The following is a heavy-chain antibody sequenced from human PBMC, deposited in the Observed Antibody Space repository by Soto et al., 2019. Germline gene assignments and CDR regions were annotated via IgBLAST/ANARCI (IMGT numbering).Heavy chain of an antibody. Sequence: GSLRLSCAASGFTFSNAWMSWVRQAPGKGLEWVGRIKSKTDGGTTDYAAPVKGRFTISRDDSKNTLYLQMNSLKTEDTAVYYCTTTTTDYDFWSGYTYYFDYWGQGTLVTVSS. J-gene: IGHJ4*02. CDR1: GFTFSNAW. CDR2: IKSKTDGGTT. V-gene: IGHV3-15*01. D-gene: IGHD3-3*01. CDR3: TTTTTDYDFWSGYTYYFDY.